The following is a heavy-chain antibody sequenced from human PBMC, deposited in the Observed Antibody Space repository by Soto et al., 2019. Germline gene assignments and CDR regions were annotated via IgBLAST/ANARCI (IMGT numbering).Heavy chain of an antibody. D-gene: IGHD3-10*01. CDR3: ARDSFMGSPGGWFDP. CDR2: ISYDGSNK. V-gene: IGHV3-30-3*01. J-gene: IGHJ5*02. Sequence: QVQLVESGGGVVQPGRSLRLSCAASGFTFSSYAMHWVRQAPGKGLEWVAVISYDGSNKYYADSVKGRFTISRDNSKNPLYLQMNSLRAEDTAVYYCARDSFMGSPGGWFDPWCQGTLVTVSS. CDR1: GFTFSSYA.